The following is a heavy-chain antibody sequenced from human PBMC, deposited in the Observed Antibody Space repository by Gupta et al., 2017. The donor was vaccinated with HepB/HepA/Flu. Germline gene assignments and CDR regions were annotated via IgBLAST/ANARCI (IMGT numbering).Heavy chain of an antibody. Sequence: VKGRFTISRDKSSNTLFLQMNSLRAEDTAVYYCATSPSNFYWGQGTLVTVSS. J-gene: IGHJ4*02. D-gene: IGHD4/OR15-4a*01. CDR3: ATSPSNFY. V-gene: IGHV3-53*01.